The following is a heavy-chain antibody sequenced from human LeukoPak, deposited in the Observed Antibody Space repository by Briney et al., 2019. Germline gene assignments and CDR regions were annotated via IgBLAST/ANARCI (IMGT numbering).Heavy chain of an antibody. CDR2: INHSGST. CDR1: GGSFSSYY. CDR3: ARAKKSPYYYGSGSYYPDAFDI. J-gene: IGHJ3*02. Sequence: SETLSLTCAVYGGSFSSYYWNWIRQPPGKGLEWIGEINHSGSTNYNPPLKSRVTISVDTSKNQFSLKLSSVTAADTAVYYCARAKKSPYYYGSGSYYPDAFDIWGQGTMVTVSS. D-gene: IGHD3-10*01. V-gene: IGHV4-34*01.